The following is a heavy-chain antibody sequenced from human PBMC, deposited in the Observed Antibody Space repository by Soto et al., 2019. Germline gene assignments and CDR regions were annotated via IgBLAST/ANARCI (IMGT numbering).Heavy chain of an antibody. V-gene: IGHV3-33*01. CDR1: GFTFNNYG. Sequence: QVHLVESGGGVVQPGRSLRLSCAASGFTFNNYGMHWVRQAPGKGLEWVALIWNDGTNAYNANSVKGRFTISRDNSRNTVYLQMSSLRAEDTAVYYCARRQISPPTRGAATARGGMDVWGQGTTVSVSS. D-gene: IGHD6-13*01. J-gene: IGHJ6*02. CDR2: IWNDGTNA. CDR3: ARRQISPPTRGAATARGGMDV.